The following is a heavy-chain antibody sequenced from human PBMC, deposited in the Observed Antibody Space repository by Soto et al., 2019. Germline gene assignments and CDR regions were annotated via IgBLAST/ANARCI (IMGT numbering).Heavy chain of an antibody. J-gene: IGHJ6*02. CDR2: ISGSGGST. V-gene: IGHV3-23*01. CDR3: AKDTSPYIAAACNVEYGMDV. Sequence: PGGSLRLSCAASGFTFSSYAMSWVRQAPGKGLEWVSAISGSGGSTYYADSVKGRFTISRDNSKNTLYLQMNSLRAEDTAVYYFAKDTSPYIAAACNVEYGMDVWGQGTTVTVSS. CDR1: GFTFSSYA. D-gene: IGHD6-13*01.